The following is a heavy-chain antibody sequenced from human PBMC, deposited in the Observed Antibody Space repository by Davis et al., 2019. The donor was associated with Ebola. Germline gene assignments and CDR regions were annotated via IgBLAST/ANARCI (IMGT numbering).Heavy chain of an antibody. CDR1: GYTFTSYA. V-gene: IGHV7-4-1*02. Sequence: AASVKVSCKASGYTFTSYAMNWVRQAPGQGLEWMGWINTNTGNPTYAQGFTGRFVFSLDPSVSTAYLQISSLKAEDTAVYYCARVGPTRVGVGYWGQGTLVTVSS. CDR3: ARVGPTRVGVGY. CDR2: INTNTGNP. J-gene: IGHJ4*02. D-gene: IGHD1-26*01.